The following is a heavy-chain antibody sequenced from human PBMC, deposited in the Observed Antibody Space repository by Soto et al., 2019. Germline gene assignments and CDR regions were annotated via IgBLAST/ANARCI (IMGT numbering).Heavy chain of an antibody. CDR3: ARHGSRDVVRFDY. J-gene: IGHJ4*02. D-gene: IGHD2-15*01. Sequence: HVQLRESGPGLVQPSETLSLTCTVSGDYIGGYYWNWSRQTAGEGLEWIGFIYYTGYTYYNPSLQSRVTLSVDTSKNRFSLNLTSVTAADTAMYYCARHGSRDVVRFDYWGQGILVSVSS. CDR2: IYYTGYT. V-gene: IGHV4-59*08. CDR1: GDYIGGYY.